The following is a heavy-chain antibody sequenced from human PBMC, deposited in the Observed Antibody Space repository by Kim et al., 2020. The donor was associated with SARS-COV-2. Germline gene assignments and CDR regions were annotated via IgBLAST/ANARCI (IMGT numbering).Heavy chain of an antibody. V-gene: IGHV4-59*08. CDR2: IHYSGRT. J-gene: IGHJ4*02. Sequence: SETLSLTCSISNGSISPYFWSWVRQPPGRGLEWIGFIHYSGRTNYNPSLNSRVTISVDMSRTQFTLELRSVTAADTAVYYCARLGSGWPNIDHRGQGTLVTVSS. CDR1: NGSISPYF. CDR3: ARLGSGWPNIDH. D-gene: IGHD6-19*01.